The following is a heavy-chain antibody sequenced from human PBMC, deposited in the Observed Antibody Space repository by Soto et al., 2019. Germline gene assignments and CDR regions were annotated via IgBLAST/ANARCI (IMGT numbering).Heavy chain of an antibody. D-gene: IGHD6-6*01. V-gene: IGHV3-66*01. CDR3: ARESSSHYGGY. CDR2: LYGGGRT. Sequence: EVQVVESGGGLVQPGGSLRLSCAASGFIVSSNYMSWVRQAPGKGLEWVSILYGGGRTYYADSVKDRFTISRDNSKNTLYLQMNSLRAEDTAVYYCARESSSHYGGYWGQGTLVTVSS. CDR1: GFIVSSNY. J-gene: IGHJ4*02.